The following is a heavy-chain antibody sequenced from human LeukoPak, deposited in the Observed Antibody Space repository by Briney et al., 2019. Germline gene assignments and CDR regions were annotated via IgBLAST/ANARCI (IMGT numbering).Heavy chain of an antibody. D-gene: IGHD2-15*01. CDR3: ARVGDSYNSYYFDY. J-gene: IGHJ4*02. Sequence: SETLSLTCTVSGGSISSGDYYWSWIRQPPGKGLEWIGYIYYSGSTYYNPSLKSRVTISVDTSKNQFSLKLNSVTAADTAVYYCARVGDSYNSYYFDYWGQGTLVTVSS. CDR2: IYYSGST. V-gene: IGHV4-30-4*08. CDR1: GGSISSGDYY.